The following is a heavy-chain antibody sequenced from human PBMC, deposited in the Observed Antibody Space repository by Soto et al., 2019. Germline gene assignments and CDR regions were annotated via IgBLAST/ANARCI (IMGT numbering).Heavy chain of an antibody. V-gene: IGHV4-34*01. CDR2: INHSGST. J-gene: IGHJ4*02. CDR1: GGSFSGYY. CDR3: AKGSRMWTPDY. D-gene: IGHD2-21*01. Sequence: SETLSLTCAVYGGSFSGYYWSWIRQPPGKGLEWIGEINHSGSTNYNPSLESRVTISVDTSKNQFSLKLSSVTAADTAVYYCAKGSRMWTPDYWGQGTLVTVSS.